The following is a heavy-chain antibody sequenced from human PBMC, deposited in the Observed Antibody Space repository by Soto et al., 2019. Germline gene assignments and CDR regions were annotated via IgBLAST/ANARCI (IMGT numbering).Heavy chain of an antibody. CDR1: GDSLSTYY. Sequence: PSEPLSLTCTVSGDSLSTYYWSWIRQPAGERLEWIGRIHDTGRTNYNPSLKSRVTMSVDTSKNQFSLRVNSVTAADTAVYYCARESVSGTYRFDSWGQGTLVTVS. J-gene: IGHJ4*02. D-gene: IGHD3-16*02. CDR2: IHDTGRT. CDR3: ARESVSGTYRFDS. V-gene: IGHV4-4*07.